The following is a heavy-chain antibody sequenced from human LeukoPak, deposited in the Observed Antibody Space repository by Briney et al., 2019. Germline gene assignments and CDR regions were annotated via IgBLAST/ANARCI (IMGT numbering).Heavy chain of an antibody. CDR3: ARENTMVRGVINPLDY. CDR2: IYHSGST. Sequence: KTSETLSLTCAVSGGSISSSNWWSWIRQPPGKGLEWIGEIYHSGSTNYNPSLKSRVTISVDKSKNQFSLKLSSVTPEDTAVYYCARENTMVRGVINPLDYWGQGTLVTVSS. D-gene: IGHD3-10*01. V-gene: IGHV4-4*02. CDR1: GGSISSSNW. J-gene: IGHJ4*02.